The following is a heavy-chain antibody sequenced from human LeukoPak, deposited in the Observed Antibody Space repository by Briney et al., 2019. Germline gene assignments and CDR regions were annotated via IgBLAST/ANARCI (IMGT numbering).Heavy chain of an antibody. J-gene: IGHJ6*03. CDR2: IYHSGST. Sequence: SETLSLTCTVSGYSISTGYYWGWIRQPPGKGLEWIGSIYHSGSTYYNPSLKSRVTISVDTSKNQFSLKLSSVIAADTAVYYCATFRGSSSWYPTHYYYMDVWGKGTTVTISS. CDR1: GYSISTGYY. V-gene: IGHV4-38-2*02. D-gene: IGHD6-13*01. CDR3: ATFRGSSSWYPTHYYYMDV.